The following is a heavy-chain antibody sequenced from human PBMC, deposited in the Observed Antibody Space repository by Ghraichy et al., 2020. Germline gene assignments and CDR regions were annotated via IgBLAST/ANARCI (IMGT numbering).Heavy chain of an antibody. V-gene: IGHV3-23*01. CDR3: AKERGLYSSSPDDDY. CDR2: ISGSGGST. D-gene: IGHD6-13*01. Sequence: LSLTCAASGFTFSSYAMSWVRQAPGKGLEWVSAISGSGGSTYYADSVKGRFTISRDNSKNTLYLQMNSLRAEDTAVYYCAKERGLYSSSPDDDYWGQGTLVTVSS. CDR1: GFTFSSYA. J-gene: IGHJ4*02.